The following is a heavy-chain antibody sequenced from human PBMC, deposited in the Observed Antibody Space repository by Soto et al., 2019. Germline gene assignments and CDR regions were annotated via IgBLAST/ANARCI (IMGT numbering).Heavy chain of an antibody. CDR3: AHVRGYSYGLCYFDY. CDR1: GFSFTTTRMG. V-gene: IGHV2-5*02. Sequence: SCTTLVNPKDTITMTCRFSGFSFTTTRMGVGWSRQPPGKALECLAIIYWDGESRYNPLLRRRLTLTEDTSKNQVVLTMTNMDPVDTATYYCAHVRGYSYGLCYFDYWVQGTLVTVSS. D-gene: IGHD5-18*01. CDR2: IYWDGES. J-gene: IGHJ4*02.